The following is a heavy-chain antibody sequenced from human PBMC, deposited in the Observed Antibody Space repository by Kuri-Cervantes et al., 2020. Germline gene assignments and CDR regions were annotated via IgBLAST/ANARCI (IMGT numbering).Heavy chain of an antibody. J-gene: IGHJ6*02. CDR1: GFTFTTYS. Sequence: GESLKISCAASGFTFTTYSMNWVRQAPGKGLEWVSSMSSGSIYMYYADSLKGRFTISGDNTKNSLYLQMNSLRAEDTAVYYCARVGSRRGMDVWGQGTAVTVSS. CDR3: ARVGSRRGMDV. V-gene: IGHV3-21*01. D-gene: IGHD2-15*01. CDR2: MSSGSIYM.